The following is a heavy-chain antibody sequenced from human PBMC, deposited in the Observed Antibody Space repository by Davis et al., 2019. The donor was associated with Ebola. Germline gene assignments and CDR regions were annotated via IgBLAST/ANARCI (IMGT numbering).Heavy chain of an antibody. V-gene: IGHV3-21*01. CDR3: ARDRPEVVAAIPTFYFDY. Sequence: LSLTCAASGFTFSSYSMNWVRQAPGKGLEWVSSISSSGNYIYYADSVKGRFTISRDNAKNSLYLQMNSLRAEDTAVYYCARDRPEVVAAIPTFYFDYWGQGTLVTVSS. CDR2: ISSSGNYI. CDR1: GFTFSSYS. D-gene: IGHD2-15*01. J-gene: IGHJ4*02.